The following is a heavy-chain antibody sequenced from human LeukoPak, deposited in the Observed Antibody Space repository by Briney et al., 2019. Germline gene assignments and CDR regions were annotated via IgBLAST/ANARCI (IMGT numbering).Heavy chain of an antibody. D-gene: IGHD2-15*01. Sequence: ASVKVSCKASGYTFTSYGISWVRQAPGQGLEWMGWISAYNGNTNYAQKLQGRVTMTTDTSTGTAYMELRSLRSDDTAVYYCARDSTVECSGGSCYSDYWGQGTLVTVSS. CDR1: GYTFTSYG. CDR2: ISAYNGNT. V-gene: IGHV1-18*01. J-gene: IGHJ4*02. CDR3: ARDSTVECSGGSCYSDY.